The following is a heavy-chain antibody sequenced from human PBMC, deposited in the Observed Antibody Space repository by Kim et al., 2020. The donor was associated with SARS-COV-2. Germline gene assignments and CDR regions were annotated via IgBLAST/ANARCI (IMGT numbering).Heavy chain of an antibody. D-gene: IGHD3-3*01. CDR1: GFSVSTDY. J-gene: IGHJ1*01. CDR3: ARGLGGSIFVG. CDR2: IYGGGTT. Sequence: GGSLRLSCAASGFSVSTDYMNWVRQAPGKGLEWVSVIYGGGTTYYADSVKGRFTISRDSCKNAFYLQMDSLRAADTAVYFCARGLGGSIFVGWGQGTLVTVSS. V-gene: IGHV3-53*01.